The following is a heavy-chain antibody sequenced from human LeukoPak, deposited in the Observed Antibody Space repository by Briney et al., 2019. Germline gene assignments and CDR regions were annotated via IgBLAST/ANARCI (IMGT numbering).Heavy chain of an antibody. V-gene: IGHV3-23*01. CDR1: GFIFSSYG. Sequence: GGSLRLSCTASGFIFSSYGMNWVRQAPGKGLEWVSGITGRGENIYYAGSVKGRFTISRDNSKNTLYLQMNSLRAEDTAVYYCAKDRRLAAFDYGGQGTLVTVSS. CDR3: AKDRRLAAFDY. CDR2: ITGRGENI. J-gene: IGHJ4*02. D-gene: IGHD6-25*01.